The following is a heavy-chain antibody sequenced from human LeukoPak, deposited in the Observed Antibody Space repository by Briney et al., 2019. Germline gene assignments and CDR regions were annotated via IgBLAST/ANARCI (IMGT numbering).Heavy chain of an antibody. V-gene: IGHV1-18*01. J-gene: IGHJ4*02. Sequence: ASVKVSCKASGYTFTSYPISWVRQAPGQGLEWMGWITTYNGDTHYAQKLQGRVTMTTETSTSTAYMDLRGLRSDDTAVYYCARGYDYGDYVGDFDYWGQGTLVTVSS. CDR2: ITTYNGDT. CDR1: GYTFTSYP. CDR3: ARGYDYGDYVGDFDY. D-gene: IGHD4-17*01.